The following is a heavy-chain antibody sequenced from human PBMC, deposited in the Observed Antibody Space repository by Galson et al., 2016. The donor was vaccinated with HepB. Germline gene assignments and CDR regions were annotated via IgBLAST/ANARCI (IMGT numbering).Heavy chain of an antibody. J-gene: IGHJ6*02. CDR3: AKDDCTGGYCYAYYFGMDV. Sequence: SLRLSCAASGFTFSDYYMSWIRQAPGKGLEWVSGVSGSGGSTYYADSVKGRFTISRDNSKNTLDRQMNSLRAEDTAVYYCAKDDCTGGYCYAYYFGMDVWGQGTTVTVSS. D-gene: IGHD2-8*02. V-gene: IGHV3-23*01. CDR1: GFTFSDYY. CDR2: VSGSGGST.